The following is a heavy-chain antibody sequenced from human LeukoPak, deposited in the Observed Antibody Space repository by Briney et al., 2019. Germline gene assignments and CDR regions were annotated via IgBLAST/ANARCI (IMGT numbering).Heavy chain of an antibody. CDR1: GFTFSSYS. J-gene: IGHJ3*02. CDR3: ARPSTMVRGVITKDAFDI. Sequence: GGSLRLSCAASGFTFSSYSMNWVRQAPGKGLEWVSSISSSSSYIYYADSVKGRFTISRDNAKNSLYLQMNSLRAEDTAVYYCARPSTMVRGVITKDAFDIWGQGTMVTVSS. V-gene: IGHV3-21*01. CDR2: ISSSSSYI. D-gene: IGHD3-10*01.